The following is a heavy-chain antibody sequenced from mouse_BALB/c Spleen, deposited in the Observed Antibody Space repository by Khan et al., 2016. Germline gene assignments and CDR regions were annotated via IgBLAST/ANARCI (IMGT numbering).Heavy chain of an antibody. J-gene: IGHJ3*01. CDR3: ARGTPFAN. CDR2: IYPGDGDT. Sequence: QVRLQQSGAELVRPGSSVKISCKASGFAFSSYWMNWVKQRPGQGLAWIGQIYPGDGDTNYNGKFKGKATLTADKSSSTAYLQLSSLTSEDSAVYFCARGTPFANWGQGTLVTVSA. V-gene: IGHV1-80*01. CDR1: GFAFSSYW. D-gene: IGHD2-14*01.